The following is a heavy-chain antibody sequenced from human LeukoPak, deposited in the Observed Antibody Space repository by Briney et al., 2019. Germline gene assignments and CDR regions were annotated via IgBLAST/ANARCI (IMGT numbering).Heavy chain of an antibody. J-gene: IGHJ5*02. D-gene: IGHD1-1*01. Sequence: GGSLRLSCAASGLTFSNHGMHWVRQAPGKGLEWVALIWYDGSNKEYAESVKGRFTISRDNSKNTLYLQMNSLRDEDTAVYYCARDQGTSTTAPKRKGRFDPWGQGTLVTVSS. V-gene: IGHV3-33*01. CDR1: GLTFSNHG. CDR2: IWYDGSNK. CDR3: ARDQGTSTTAPKRKGRFDP.